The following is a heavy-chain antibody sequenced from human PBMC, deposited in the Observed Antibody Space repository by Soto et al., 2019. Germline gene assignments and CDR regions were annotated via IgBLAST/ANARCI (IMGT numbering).Heavy chain of an antibody. J-gene: IGHJ3*01. D-gene: IGHD3-10*01. Sequence: SVKVACKASGYTFTSYGISWVRQAPGQGLAWMGWISAYNVNTNYAQKRKGRGTMTRDTSTSTAYMELGSLRSDATDVYYVAREGMGYYYGSGDALDFWGQGTMVPV. CDR2: ISAYNVNT. V-gene: IGHV1-18*04. CDR1: GYTFTSYG. CDR3: AREGMGYYYGSGDALDF.